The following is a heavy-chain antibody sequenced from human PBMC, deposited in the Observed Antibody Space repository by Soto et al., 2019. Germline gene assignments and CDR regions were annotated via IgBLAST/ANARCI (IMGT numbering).Heavy chain of an antibody. D-gene: IGHD3-22*01. J-gene: IGHJ4*02. V-gene: IGHV1-69*01. CDR2: IIPIFGTA. CDR3: AREGQRDSSGYYYDY. CDR1: GGTFSSYA. Sequence: QVQLVQSGADVKKPRSSVKVSCKASGGTFSSYAISWVRQAPGQGLEWMGGIIPIFGTANYAQKFQGRVTITADESTSTAYMELRSVRSEDTAVYYCAREGQRDSSGYYYDYWGQGTLVTVSS.